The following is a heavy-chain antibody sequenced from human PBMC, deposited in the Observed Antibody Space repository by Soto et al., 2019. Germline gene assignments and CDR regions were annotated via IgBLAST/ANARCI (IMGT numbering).Heavy chain of an antibody. CDR3: ARDLTPYYDILTGYYTS. CDR1: GYTFTSYG. V-gene: IGHV1-18*01. CDR2: ISAYNGNT. D-gene: IGHD3-9*01. J-gene: IGHJ4*02. Sequence: GASVKVSCKASGYTFTSYGISWVRQAPGQGLEWMGWISAYNGNTNYAQKLQGRVTMTTDTSTSTAYMELRSLRSDDTAVYYCARDLTPYYDILTGYYTSWGQGTLVTVSS.